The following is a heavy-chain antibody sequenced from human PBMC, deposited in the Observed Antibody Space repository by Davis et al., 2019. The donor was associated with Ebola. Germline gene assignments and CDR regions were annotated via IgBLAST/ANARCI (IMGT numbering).Heavy chain of an antibody. CDR3: AKGDRTVLYFDTSLDS. CDR1: GFTFTNYA. J-gene: IGHJ4*02. V-gene: IGHV3-23*01. CDR2: VSGSGGST. D-gene: IGHD3-22*01. Sequence: GESLKISCAASGFTFTNYAMSWVRQAPGKGLEWVSSVSGSGGSTYDTDSVKGRFTISRDNSKNTLYLQMNNLRAEDTAMYHCAKGDRTVLYFDTSLDSWGQGILVTVSS.